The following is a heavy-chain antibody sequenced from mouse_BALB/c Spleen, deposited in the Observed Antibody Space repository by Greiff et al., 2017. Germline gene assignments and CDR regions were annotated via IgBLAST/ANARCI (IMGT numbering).Heavy chain of an antibody. CDR1: GFTFSSYG. V-gene: IGHV5-6-3*01. Sequence: EVKLQESGGGLVQPGGSLKLSCAASGFTFSSYGMSWVRQTPDKRLELVATINSNGGSTYYPDSVKGRFTISRDNAKNTLYLQMSSLKSEDTAMYYCARELGRRPYWYFDVWGAGTTVTVSS. J-gene: IGHJ1*01. CDR3: ARELGRRPYWYFDV. D-gene: IGHD4-1*01. CDR2: INSNGGST.